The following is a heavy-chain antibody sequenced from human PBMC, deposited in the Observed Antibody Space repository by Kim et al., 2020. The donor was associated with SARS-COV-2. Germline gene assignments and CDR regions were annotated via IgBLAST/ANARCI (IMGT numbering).Heavy chain of an antibody. CDR3: ARERAPTNKVVAATDGMDV. Sequence: SETLSLTCTVSGGSISSGGYYWSWIRQHPGKGLEWIGYIYYSGSTYYNPSLKSRVTISVDTSKNQFSLKLSSVTAADTAVYYCARERAPTNKVVAATDGMDVWGQGTTVTVSS. J-gene: IGHJ6*02. V-gene: IGHV4-31*03. CDR1: GGSISSGGYY. D-gene: IGHD2-15*01. CDR2: IYYSGST.